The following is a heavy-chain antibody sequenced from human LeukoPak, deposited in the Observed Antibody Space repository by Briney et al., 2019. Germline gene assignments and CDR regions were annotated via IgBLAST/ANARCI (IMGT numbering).Heavy chain of an antibody. Sequence: ASVKVSCKASGYSFTGYFIHWVRQAPGQGLEWMGWINPNSGGTNYAQKFQGRVTMTRDTSISTAYMELSRLRSDDTAVYYCARDYGDNDFDYWGQGTLVTVSS. V-gene: IGHV1-2*02. CDR3: ARDYGDNDFDY. D-gene: IGHD4-17*01. CDR2: INPNSGGT. CDR1: GYSFTGYF. J-gene: IGHJ4*02.